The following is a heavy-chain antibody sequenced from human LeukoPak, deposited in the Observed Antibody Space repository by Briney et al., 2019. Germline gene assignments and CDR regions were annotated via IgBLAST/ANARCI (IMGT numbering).Heavy chain of an antibody. Sequence: PGGSLRLSCSASGFTFSSSSMNWVRQAPGKGLEWVSSISSSGRYIYNADSMKGRFTISRDNARNSLYLQMNSLRAGDTAVYYCARSHSGYDSSDAFDIWGQGTMVTVSS. J-gene: IGHJ3*02. CDR1: GFTFSSSS. V-gene: IGHV3-21*01. CDR3: ARSHSGYDSSDAFDI. D-gene: IGHD5-12*01. CDR2: ISSSGRYI.